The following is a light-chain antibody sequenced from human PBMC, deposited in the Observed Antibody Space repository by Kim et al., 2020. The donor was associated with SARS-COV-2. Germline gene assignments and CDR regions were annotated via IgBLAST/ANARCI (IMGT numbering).Light chain of an antibody. Sequence: SVGDSVTITGRASQGISSALAWYQQRPGKAPKLLIYDASTLERGVPSRFAGGGFGTHFTLTISSLQPEDFATYYCQQSSSYPPLTFGGGTKVDIK. CDR2: DAS. CDR1: QGISSA. CDR3: QQSSSYPPLT. J-gene: IGKJ4*01. V-gene: IGKV1-13*02.